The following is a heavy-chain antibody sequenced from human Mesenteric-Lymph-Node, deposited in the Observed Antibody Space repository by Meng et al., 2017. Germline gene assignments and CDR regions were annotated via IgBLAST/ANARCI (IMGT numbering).Heavy chain of an antibody. Sequence: GESLKISCTASGFTFGDYAMSWFRQAPGKGLEWVGFIRSKAYGGTTEYAASVKGRFTISRDDSKSIAYLQMNSLRSEDTAVYYCARGGLQLRPRRWFDPWGQGTLVTVSS. J-gene: IGHJ5*02. V-gene: IGHV3-49*03. CDR2: IRSKAYGGTT. D-gene: IGHD4-11*01. CDR1: GFTFGDYA. CDR3: ARGGLQLRPRRWFDP.